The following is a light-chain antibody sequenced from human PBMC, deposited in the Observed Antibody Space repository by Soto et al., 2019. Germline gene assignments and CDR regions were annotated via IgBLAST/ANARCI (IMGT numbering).Light chain of an antibody. V-gene: IGLV8-61*01. CDR2: NTN. CDR1: SGSVSAANY. J-gene: IGLJ3*02. Sequence: QTVVTQEPSFSVSPGGTLTLTCGLTSGSVSAANYPSWFQQTPGQAPRTLIYNTNIRSSGVPDRFSGSILGNKAALTIAGAQAXXEXXFYCVLYXXSAIWVFGGGTKVTVL. CDR3: VLYXXSAIWV.